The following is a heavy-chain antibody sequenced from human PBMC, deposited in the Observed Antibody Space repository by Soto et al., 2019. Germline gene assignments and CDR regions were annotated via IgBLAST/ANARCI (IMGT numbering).Heavy chain of an antibody. D-gene: IGHD3-10*01. CDR3: ATQDFESGRSHLDY. Sequence: QVQVVQSGAEVKRPGASVKVSCKASGYTFTHYAIHWVRQAPGQRPELMGWINAANGHKKYSQTFQGRVTLTRDTSATTAYMELSSLSSEDTAVYYCATQDFESGRSHLDYWGQGTLVTVSS. CDR1: GYTFTHYA. CDR2: INAANGHK. J-gene: IGHJ4*02. V-gene: IGHV1-3*01.